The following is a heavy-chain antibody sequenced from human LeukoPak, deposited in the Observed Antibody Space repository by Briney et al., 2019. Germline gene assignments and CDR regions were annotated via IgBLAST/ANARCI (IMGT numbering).Heavy chain of an antibody. V-gene: IGHV1-2*02. Sequence: ASVKVSCKASGYTFTGYYMHWVRQAPGQGLEWMGWINPNSGGTNYAQKFQGRVTMTRDTAISTAYMELSRLRSDDTAVYYCARDHVLYGSGSRRFDYWGQGTLVTVSS. D-gene: IGHD3-10*01. CDR2: INPNSGGT. J-gene: IGHJ4*02. CDR1: GYTFTGYY. CDR3: ARDHVLYGSGSRRFDY.